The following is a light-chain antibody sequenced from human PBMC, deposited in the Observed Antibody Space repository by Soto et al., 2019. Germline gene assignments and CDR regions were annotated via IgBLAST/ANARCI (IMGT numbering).Light chain of an antibody. V-gene: IGLV2-23*01. Sequence: QSVLTQPASVSGSPGQSITISCTGTSSDVGSYNLVSWYQLHPGKAPKLLIYEGSERPSGVSNRFSGSKSGNTASLTISGLQAEDEAEYYCCSYAGSRTTLVFGGGTKVTVL. CDR1: SSDVGSYNL. CDR2: EGS. CDR3: CSYAGSRTTLV. J-gene: IGLJ2*01.